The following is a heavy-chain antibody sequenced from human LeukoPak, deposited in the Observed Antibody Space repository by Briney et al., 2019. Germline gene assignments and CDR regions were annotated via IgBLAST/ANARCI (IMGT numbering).Heavy chain of an antibody. CDR1: GFTFSSYS. V-gene: IGHV3-48*04. CDR3: ARGRHYYDSSGYYHLTQLDY. J-gene: IGHJ4*02. Sequence: TGGSLRLSCAASGFTFSSYSMNWVRQAPGKGLEWVSSISSSSSTIYYADSVKGRFTISRDNAKNSLYLQMNSLRAEDTAVYYCARGRHYYDSSGYYHLTQLDYWGQGTLVTVSS. CDR2: ISSSSSTI. D-gene: IGHD3-22*01.